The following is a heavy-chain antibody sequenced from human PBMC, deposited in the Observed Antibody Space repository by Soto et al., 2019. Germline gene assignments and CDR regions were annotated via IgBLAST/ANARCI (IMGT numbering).Heavy chain of an antibody. V-gene: IGHV3-7*03. CDR2: INQDGSER. CDR1: GFTFRSYW. CDR3: AREWRLRTFDS. J-gene: IGHJ4*02. Sequence: EVQLVESGGGLVQPGGSLRLSCAASGFTFRSYWMTWVRQAPGRGLECVANINQDGSERHFVDAVKGRFTISRDNTRNALFLQMKNLRADDTAVYYCAREWRLRTFDSWGQGALVTVSS. D-gene: IGHD3-16*01.